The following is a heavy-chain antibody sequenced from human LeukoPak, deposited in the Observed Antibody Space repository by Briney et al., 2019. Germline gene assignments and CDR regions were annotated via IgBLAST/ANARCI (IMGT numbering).Heavy chain of an antibody. CDR3: ARTIREQWLTIDY. CDR2: IKQDGSAK. D-gene: IGHD6-19*01. Sequence: PGGSLSLSCAASGFHFRNYWMNWVRQAPGKGLEWVANIKQDGSAKYYVDSVKGRFTISRDNAKNSLYLQMNSLGAEDTAVYYCARTIREQWLTIDYWGQGTLVTFSS. V-gene: IGHV3-7*04. J-gene: IGHJ4*02. CDR1: GFHFRNYW.